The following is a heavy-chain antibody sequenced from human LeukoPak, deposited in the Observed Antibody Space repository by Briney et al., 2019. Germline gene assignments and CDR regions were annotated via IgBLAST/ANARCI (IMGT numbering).Heavy chain of an antibody. CDR2: IYSGGST. J-gene: IGHJ4*02. CDR3: ASYSSLDY. Sequence: GRSLRLSCAAAGFTVSSNYMSWVRQAPGKWLEWVSLIYSGGSTYYADSVKGRFTISRDNSKNTLYLQMNSLRAEDTAVYYCASYSSLDYWGQGTLVTVSS. D-gene: IGHD6-13*01. V-gene: IGHV3-53*01. CDR1: GFTVSSNY.